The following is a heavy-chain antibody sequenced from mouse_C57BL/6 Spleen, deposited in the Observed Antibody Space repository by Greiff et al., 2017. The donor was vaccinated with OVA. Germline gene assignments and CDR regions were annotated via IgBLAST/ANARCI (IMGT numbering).Heavy chain of an antibody. CDR3: ARGGYSNDY. Sequence: VQLQQSGAELVRPGASVKLSCKASGYTFTDYYINWVKQRPGQGLAWIARIYPGSGNTYYNEKFKGKATLTAEKSSSTAYMQLSSLTSEDSAVYFCARGGYSNDYWGQGTTLTVSS. CDR1: GYTFTDYY. CDR2: IYPGSGNT. D-gene: IGHD2-5*01. V-gene: IGHV1-76*01. J-gene: IGHJ2*01.